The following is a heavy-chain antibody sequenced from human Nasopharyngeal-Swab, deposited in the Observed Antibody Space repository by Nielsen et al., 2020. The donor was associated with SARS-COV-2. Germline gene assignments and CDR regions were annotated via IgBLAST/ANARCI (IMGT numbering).Heavy chain of an antibody. CDR2: ISRSGRT. Sequence: SETLSLTCAVYGWSFSGFYWSWIRQSPGKGLEWTGEISRSGRTHYNPSLNRRVTISLDTSKNQFSLKVTSVTAADTAVYYGARQEVPIRGWYKDYDRTAYEYWGQGTLVTVSS. CDR1: GWSFSGFY. D-gene: IGHD3-22*01. V-gene: IGHV4-34*01. J-gene: IGHJ4*02. CDR3: ARQEVPIRGWYKDYDRTAYEY.